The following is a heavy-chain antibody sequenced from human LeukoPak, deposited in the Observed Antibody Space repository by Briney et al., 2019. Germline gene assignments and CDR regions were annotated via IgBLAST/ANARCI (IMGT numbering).Heavy chain of an antibody. Sequence: GGSLRLSCEASGFTFSHYEMNWVRHAPGKGVEWVSYISSSGYTIYYAESVKGRFTTSRDNARNSLYLQMNSLRADDTAVYYCAREDCSSTSCYDPSVCDYWGEGTLVTVSS. D-gene: IGHD2-2*01. V-gene: IGHV3-48*03. J-gene: IGHJ4*02. CDR3: AREDCSSTSCYDPSVCDY. CDR1: GFTFSHYE. CDR2: ISSSGYTI.